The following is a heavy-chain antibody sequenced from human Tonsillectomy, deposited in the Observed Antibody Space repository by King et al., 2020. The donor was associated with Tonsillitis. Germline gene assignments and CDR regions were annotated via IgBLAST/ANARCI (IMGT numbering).Heavy chain of an antibody. CDR3: AGATYYDTSGWAFDN. CDR2: ISSGSSYT. J-gene: IGHJ4*02. V-gene: IGHV3-11*05. D-gene: IGHD3-22*01. Sequence: QLVQSGGGLVKPGGSLRLSCAASGFTFSDYYMTWIRQAPGKGLGWVSYISSGSSYTSYADSGKGRFTISRDNSKKSLFLQMNSLRAEDTAVYYCAGATYYDTSGWAFDNWGQGTQVTVSS. CDR1: GFTFSDYY.